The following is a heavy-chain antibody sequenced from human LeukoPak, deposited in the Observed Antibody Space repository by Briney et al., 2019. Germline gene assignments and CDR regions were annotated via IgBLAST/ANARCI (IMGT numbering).Heavy chain of an antibody. V-gene: IGHV1-69*13. J-gene: IGHJ3*02. CDR2: IIPIFGTA. CDR1: GGTFSSYA. D-gene: IGHD3-16*02. CDR3: AREMTTFGGVIVNAFDI. Sequence: ASVKVSCKASGGTFSSYAISWVRQAPGQGLEWMGGIIPIFGTANYAQKFQGRVTITADESTSTAYMELSSLRSEDTAVYYCAREMTTFGGVIVNAFDIWGQGTMVTVSS.